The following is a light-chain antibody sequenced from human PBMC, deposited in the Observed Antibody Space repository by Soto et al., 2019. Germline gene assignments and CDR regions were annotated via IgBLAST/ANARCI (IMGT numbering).Light chain of an antibody. J-gene: IGKJ1*01. CDR2: DAY. V-gene: IGKV1-33*01. CDR1: QDISNY. Sequence: DIQLTQSPSLLSASIGDRVTITCQASQDISNYLSCYQQKPGKAPKLMIYDAYNSETGVPSRFSGSGSGTDFTFTISSLQSEDFATYYCQQYYSYPRTFGQGTKVDIK. CDR3: QQYYSYPRT.